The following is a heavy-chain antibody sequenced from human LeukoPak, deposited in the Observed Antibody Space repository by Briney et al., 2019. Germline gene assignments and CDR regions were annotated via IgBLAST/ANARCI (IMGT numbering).Heavy chain of an antibody. CDR1: GFTFSSYW. CDR3: ARESITMVRGVSQFDY. CDR2: IKQDGSEK. V-gene: IGHV3-7*04. J-gene: IGHJ4*02. D-gene: IGHD3-10*01. Sequence: PGGSLRLSCAASGFTFSSYWMSWVRQAPGKGLEWVANIKQDGSEKYYVDSVKGRFTISRDNAKNSLYLQMNSLRAEDTAVYYCARESITMVRGVSQFDYWGQGTLVTVSS.